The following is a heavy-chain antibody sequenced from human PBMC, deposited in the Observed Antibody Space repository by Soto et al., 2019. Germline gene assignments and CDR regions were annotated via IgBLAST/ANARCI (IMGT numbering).Heavy chain of an antibody. J-gene: IGHJ6*02. V-gene: IGHV4-34*01. CDR1: GGSFSGYY. Sequence: PSETLSLTCAVYGGSFSGYYWTWIRQPPGTGLEWIGEINHSGSTNYNPSLKSRVTISVDTSKNQFSLKLTSLTAADTAVYYCARQGFGPLHGLVDVWGQGTTVTVS. CDR2: INHSGST. D-gene: IGHD3-10*01. CDR3: ARQGFGPLHGLVDV.